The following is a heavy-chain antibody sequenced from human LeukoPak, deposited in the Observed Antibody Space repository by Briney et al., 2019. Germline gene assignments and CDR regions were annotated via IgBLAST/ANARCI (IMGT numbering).Heavy chain of an antibody. Sequence: GRSLRLSCAASGFTFSSYAMHWVRQAPGKGLEWVAVISYDGSSKYYADSVKGRFTISRDNSKNTLYLQMNSLRAEDTAVYYCARDAVVVPAAIPVRAYYYYMDVWGKGTTVTVSS. J-gene: IGHJ6*03. CDR1: GFTFSSYA. V-gene: IGHV3-30-3*01. D-gene: IGHD2-2*01. CDR2: ISYDGSSK. CDR3: ARDAVVVPAAIPVRAYYYYMDV.